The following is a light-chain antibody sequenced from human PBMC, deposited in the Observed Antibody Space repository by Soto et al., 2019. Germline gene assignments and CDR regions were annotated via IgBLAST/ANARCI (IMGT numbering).Light chain of an antibody. Sequence: EIVMPQSPVTLSVSPGERATLSCRASQSVSSNYLAWYQQKPGQAPRLLIYDTSTRATGVPARFSGSRSGPEFTLTINSLQSEDFAIYYCQPYNNWPLTFGGGTKVDIK. CDR1: QSVSSN. J-gene: IGKJ4*01. CDR2: DTS. CDR3: QPYNNWPLT. V-gene: IGKV3-15*01.